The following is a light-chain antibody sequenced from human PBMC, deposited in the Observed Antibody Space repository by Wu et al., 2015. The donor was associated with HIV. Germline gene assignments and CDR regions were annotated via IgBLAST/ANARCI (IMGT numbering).Light chain of an antibody. CDR1: QSISGN. CDR2: AAS. CDR3: QQYNDRQAT. V-gene: IGKV3-15*01. Sequence: EIVMMQSPATLSVSPGGRATLSCRASQSISGNLAWFQQKPGQAPRLLIYAASTRATGLPARFSGSGSGTEFTLTISSLQSEDFAVYYCQQYNDRQATFGRRTTVDIK. J-gene: IGKJ1*01.